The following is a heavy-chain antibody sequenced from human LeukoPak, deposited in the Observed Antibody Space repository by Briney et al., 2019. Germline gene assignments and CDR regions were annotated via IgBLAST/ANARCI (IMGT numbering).Heavy chain of an antibody. CDR2: ISSSSSTI. Sequence: GGSLRLSCAASGFTFSSYSMNWVRQAPGKGLEWVSYISSSSSTIYYADSVKGRFTISRDNAKNSLYLQMNSLRAEDTAVYYCARESCSSTSCYTEYFQHWGQGTLVTVSS. J-gene: IGHJ1*01. CDR3: ARESCSSTSCYTEYFQH. D-gene: IGHD2-2*02. CDR1: GFTFSSYS. V-gene: IGHV3-48*01.